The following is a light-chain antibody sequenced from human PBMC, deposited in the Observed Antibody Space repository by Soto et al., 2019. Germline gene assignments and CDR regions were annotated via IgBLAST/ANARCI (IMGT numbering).Light chain of an antibody. V-gene: IGLV1-44*01. CDR2: TNN. CDR3: AAWDDSLNAVV. CDR1: TSNLGGNT. J-gene: IGLJ2*01. Sequence: QSVLTQPPSVSGTPGHTVSISCSGSTSNLGGNTVNWYQQLPGTAPKLLIYTNNQRPSGVPDRFSGSKSGTSASLAISGLRSEDEADFYCAAWDDSLNAVVFGGGTKQTVL.